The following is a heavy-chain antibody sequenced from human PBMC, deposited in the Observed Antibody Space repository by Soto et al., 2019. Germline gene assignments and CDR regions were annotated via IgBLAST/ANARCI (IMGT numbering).Heavy chain of an antibody. D-gene: IGHD4-17*01. J-gene: IGHJ4*02. CDR3: VSQRTTVPTQAYFDY. CDR1: GGSVTNSSYY. V-gene: IGHV4-39*01. CDR2: VYYRGRS. Sequence: SETLSLTCTVSGGSVTNSSYYWGWIRQSPGKGLEWIGSVYYRGRSYSKSSVESRVTISVDTSKNRFSLSLNSVTASDTAVYFCVSQRTTVPTQAYFDYWGPGALVTVS.